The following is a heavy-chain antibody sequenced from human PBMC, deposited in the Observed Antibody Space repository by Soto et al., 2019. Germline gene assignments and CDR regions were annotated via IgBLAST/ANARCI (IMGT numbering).Heavy chain of an antibody. V-gene: IGHV3-7*03. J-gene: IGHJ6*02. CDR3: ARERGSKSMDV. Sequence: GGSLKLSCAASGFTFRNYWMTGVRRAPGKGLEWVANIKQDGSENSYVGSVKGRFTISRDNGKNSLYLQMNNLRAEDAAVYYCARERGSKSMDVWGQGTTVTVSS. CDR1: GFTFRNYW. D-gene: IGHD2-15*01. CDR2: IKQDGSEN.